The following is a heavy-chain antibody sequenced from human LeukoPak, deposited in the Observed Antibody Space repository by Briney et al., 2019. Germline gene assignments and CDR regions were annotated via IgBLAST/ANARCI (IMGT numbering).Heavy chain of an antibody. CDR2: IKQDGTEK. D-gene: IGHD5-18*01. V-gene: IGHV3-7*04. J-gene: IGHJ6*02. Sequence: GGSLRLSCAASGXTFSSYWMSWVRQAPGKGLEWVANIKQDGTEKYYVDSVKGRFTISRDNAKNSLYLQMNSLRAEDTAVYYCARIRKAGYSYGSYYYYGMDVWGQGTTVTVSS. CDR3: ARIRKAGYSYGSYYYYGMDV. CDR1: GXTFSSYW.